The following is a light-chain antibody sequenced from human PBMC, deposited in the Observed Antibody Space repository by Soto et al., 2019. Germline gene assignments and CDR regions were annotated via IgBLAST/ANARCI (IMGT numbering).Light chain of an antibody. CDR1: SSDVGGYNF. J-gene: IGLJ2*01. CDR3: CSYAGSYAVV. V-gene: IGLV2-11*01. CDR2: DVT. Sequence: QSALTQPRSVSGSPGQSVTVSCTGTSSDVGGYNFVSWYQQHPGKAPKLMIYDVTERPSGVPDRFSGSKSGNTASLTISGLQAEDEADYYCCSYAGSYAVVFGGGTNLTVL.